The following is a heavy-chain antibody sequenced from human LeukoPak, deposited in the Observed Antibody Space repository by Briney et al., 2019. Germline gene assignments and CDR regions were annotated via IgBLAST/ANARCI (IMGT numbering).Heavy chain of an antibody. Sequence: GGSLRLSRAASGFTFSSYAMSWVRQAPGKGLEWVSAISGSGGSTYYADSVKGRFTISRDNSKNTLYLQMNSLRAEDTALYYCVCYDNAAEYFHYWGQGTLVTVS. V-gene: IGHV3-23*01. D-gene: IGHD3-22*01. CDR3: VCYDNAAEYFHY. CDR1: GFTFSSYA. J-gene: IGHJ1*01. CDR2: ISGSGGST.